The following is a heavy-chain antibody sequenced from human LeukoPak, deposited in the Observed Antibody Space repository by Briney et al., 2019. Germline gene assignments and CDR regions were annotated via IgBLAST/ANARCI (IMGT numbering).Heavy chain of an antibody. Sequence: SETLSLTCTVSGGSISSYYWSWIRQPPGKGLEWIGYIYYSGSTNYNPSLKSRVTISVDTSKNQSSLKLSSVTAADTAVYYCARGGVYSGYDLGAFDIWGQGTMATVSS. D-gene: IGHD5-12*01. V-gene: IGHV4-59*01. J-gene: IGHJ3*02. CDR1: GGSISSYY. CDR3: ARGGVYSGYDLGAFDI. CDR2: IYYSGST.